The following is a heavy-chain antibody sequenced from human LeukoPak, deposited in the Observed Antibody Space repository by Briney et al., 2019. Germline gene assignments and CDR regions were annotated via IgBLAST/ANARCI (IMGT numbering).Heavy chain of an antibody. V-gene: IGHV3-23*01. CDR3: ATYIQRPPGMDA. Sequence: GGSLRLSCAASGFNNYGMSWARQAPGKGLEWVSTISGSGGTTYYADSVKGRFTTSRDNSKNTMYLQMNTLRAEDTAVYYCATYIQRPPGMDAWGQGTTVTVSS. J-gene: IGHJ6*02. D-gene: IGHD2-15*01. CDR1: GFNNYG. CDR2: ISGSGGTT.